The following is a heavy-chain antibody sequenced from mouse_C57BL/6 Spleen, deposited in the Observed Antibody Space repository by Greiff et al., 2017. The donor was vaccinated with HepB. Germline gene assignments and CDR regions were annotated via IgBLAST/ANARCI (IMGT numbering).Heavy chain of an antibody. J-gene: IGHJ2*01. CDR2: IHPSDSDT. V-gene: IGHV1-74*01. CDR1: GYTFTSYW. Sequence: VQLVESGAELVKPGASVKVSCKASGYTFTSYWMHWVKQRPGQGLEWIGRIHPSDSDTNYNQKFKGKATLTVDKSSSTAYMQLSSLTSEDSAVYYCAINSNYYGSCFDYWGQGTTLTVSS. D-gene: IGHD1-1*01. CDR3: AINSNYYGSCFDY.